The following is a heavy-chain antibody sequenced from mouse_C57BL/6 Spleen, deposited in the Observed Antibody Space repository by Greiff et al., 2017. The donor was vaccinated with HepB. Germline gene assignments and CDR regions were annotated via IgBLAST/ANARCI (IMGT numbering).Heavy chain of an antibody. CDR3: ARAYYRNQASFAY. Sequence: QVQLQQSGPELVKPGASVKISCKASGYSFSSSWMNWVKQRPGKGLEWIGRIYPGDGDTNYNGKFKGKATLTADKSSSTAYMQISSLTSEDSAVYVCARAYYRNQASFAYWGQGTLVTVSA. CDR1: GYSFSSSW. D-gene: IGHD2-5*01. CDR2: IYPGDGDT. V-gene: IGHV1-82*01. J-gene: IGHJ3*01.